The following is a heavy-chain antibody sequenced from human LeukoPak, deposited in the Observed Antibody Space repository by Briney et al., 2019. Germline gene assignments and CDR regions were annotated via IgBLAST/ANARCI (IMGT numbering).Heavy chain of an antibody. V-gene: IGHV1-69*13. CDR2: IIPIFGTA. CDR3: ARRSGPNYYYYGMDV. CDR1: GGTFSSYA. Sequence: GASVKVSCKASGGTFSSYAISWVRQAPGQGLEWMGGIIPIFGTANYAQKFQGRVTITADESTSTAYMELSSLRSEDTAVYYCARRSGPNYYYYGMDVWGQGTTVTVSS. J-gene: IGHJ6*02.